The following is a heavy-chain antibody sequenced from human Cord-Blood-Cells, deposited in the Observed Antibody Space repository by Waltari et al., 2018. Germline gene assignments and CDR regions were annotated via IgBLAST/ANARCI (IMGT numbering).Heavy chain of an antibody. J-gene: IGHJ3*02. CDR2: INHSGST. Sequence: QVQLQQWGAGLLKPSVTRSLTCAVYGGSFSGYYWSWIRQPPGKGLEWIGEINHSGSTNYNPSLKSRVTISVDTSKNQFSLKLSSVTAADTAVYYCARAWTVVTAFDIWGQGTMVTVSS. CDR1: GGSFSGYY. CDR3: ARAWTVVTAFDI. D-gene: IGHD2-15*01. V-gene: IGHV4-34*01.